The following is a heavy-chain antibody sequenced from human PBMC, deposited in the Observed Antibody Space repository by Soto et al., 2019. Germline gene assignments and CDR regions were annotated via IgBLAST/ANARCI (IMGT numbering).Heavy chain of an antibody. CDR3: ARGYCGSTSCDNWYDP. V-gene: IGHV1-3*01. J-gene: IGHJ5*02. CDR2: INVGNGNT. D-gene: IGHD2-2*01. Sequence: VASVKVSCKASGYTFTSYAMHWVRQAPGQRLEWMGWINVGNGNTKYSQKFQGRVTITSDISASTAYMELSSLRSEDTAVYYCARGYCGSTSCDNWYDPWGQGTLGTVSS. CDR1: GYTFTSYA.